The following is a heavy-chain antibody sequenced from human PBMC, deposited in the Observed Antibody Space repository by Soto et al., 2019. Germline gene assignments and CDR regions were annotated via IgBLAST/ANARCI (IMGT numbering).Heavy chain of an antibody. CDR1: GGSFSGYY. V-gene: IGHV4-34*01. CDR2: INHSGST. CDR3: AREKGYISGPKNFDY. D-gene: IGHD5-12*01. Sequence: PSETLSLTCAVYGGSFSGYYWSWIRQPPGKWLEWIGEINHSGSTNYNPSLKSRLTISVDTSKNQFSLKLSSVTAADTAVYYCAREKGYISGPKNFDYWGQGTLVTVSS. J-gene: IGHJ4*02.